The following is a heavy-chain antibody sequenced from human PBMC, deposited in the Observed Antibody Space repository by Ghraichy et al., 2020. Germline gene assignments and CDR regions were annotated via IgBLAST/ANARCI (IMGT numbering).Heavy chain of an antibody. CDR1: GFTFSSYA. CDR3: ATGGDYSSSWTPFQH. CDR2: ISGSGGST. Sequence: GGSLRLSCAASGFTFSSYAMSWVRQAPGKGLEWVSAISGSGGSTYYADSVKGRFTISRDNSKNTLYLQMNTLRAEDTAVYYCATGGDYSSSWTPFQHWGQGTLVTVSS. J-gene: IGHJ1*01. V-gene: IGHV3-23*01. D-gene: IGHD6-13*01.